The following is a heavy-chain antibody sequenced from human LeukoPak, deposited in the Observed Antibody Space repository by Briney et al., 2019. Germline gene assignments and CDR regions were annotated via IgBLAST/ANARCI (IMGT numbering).Heavy chain of an antibody. CDR1: GFTGSNNY. V-gene: IGHV3-53*01. D-gene: IGHD4-17*01. Sequence: PGGSLRLSCAASGFTGSNNYMSWVRQAPGKGLEWVSAIHSSGGTYYADSVKGRFTISRDTSRNTLYLQINSLRVEDTAVYYCIVFGDSNHWGQGTLVTVSS. CDR3: IVFGDSNH. J-gene: IGHJ5*02. CDR2: IHSSGGT.